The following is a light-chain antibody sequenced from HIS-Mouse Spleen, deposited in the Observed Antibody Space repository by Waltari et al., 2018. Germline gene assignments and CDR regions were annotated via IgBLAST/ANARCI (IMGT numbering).Light chain of an antibody. J-gene: IGLJ2*01. Sequence: QSALTQPPSASGSPGQSVTISCTGTSSDVGGYNYVSWYQQHPGKAPKLMIYEVSKRPSGVPVRFSGSKSGNTASLTVSGLQAEDEADYYCSSYAGSTVVFGGGTKLTVL. CDR2: EVS. CDR1: SSDVGGYNY. V-gene: IGLV2-8*01. CDR3: SSYAGSTVV.